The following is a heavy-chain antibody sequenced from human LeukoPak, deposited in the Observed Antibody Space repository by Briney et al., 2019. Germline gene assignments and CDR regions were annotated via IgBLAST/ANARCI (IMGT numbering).Heavy chain of an antibody. J-gene: IGHJ6*02. CDR2: ISSGCTYI. CDR1: GFTLSSYS. CDR3: ARDEAIFGVVIISGLSSRYYGMDV. Sequence: PGGSLRLSCAATGFTLSSYSMNWVRQAPGRGLEWVSSISSGCTYIYYADSVKGRFTISRDNAKNSLYLQMNSLRAEDTAVYYCARDEAIFGVVIISGLSSRYYGMDVWGQGTTVTVSS. D-gene: IGHD3-3*01. V-gene: IGHV3-21*01.